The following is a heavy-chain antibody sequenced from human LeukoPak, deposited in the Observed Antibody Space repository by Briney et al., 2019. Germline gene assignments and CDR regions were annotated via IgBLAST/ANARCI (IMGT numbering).Heavy chain of an antibody. Sequence: SCKASGGTFSSYAMSWVRQAPGKGLEWVSAISGSGGSTYYADSVKGRFTISGDNSKNTLYLQMNSLRAEDTAVYYCAKDRTAVAANWGQGTLVTVSS. CDR1: GGTFSSYA. J-gene: IGHJ4*02. CDR3: AKDRTAVAAN. D-gene: IGHD6-19*01. V-gene: IGHV3-23*01. CDR2: ISGSGGST.